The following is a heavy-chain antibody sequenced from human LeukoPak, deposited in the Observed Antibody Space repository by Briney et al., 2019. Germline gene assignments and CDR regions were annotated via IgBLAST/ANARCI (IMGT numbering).Heavy chain of an antibody. CDR3: ARRGGTYDYVWGSYRHNYYFDY. D-gene: IGHD3-16*02. CDR2: IYHSGST. V-gene: IGHV4-4*02. J-gene: IGHJ4*02. CDR1: GGSISSSNW. Sequence: PSGTLSLTCAVSGGSISSSNWWSWVRQPPGKGLEWIGEIYHSGSTNYNPSLKSRVTISVDTSKNQFSLKLSSVTAADTAVYYCARRGGTYDYVWGSYRHNYYFDYWGQGTLVTVSS.